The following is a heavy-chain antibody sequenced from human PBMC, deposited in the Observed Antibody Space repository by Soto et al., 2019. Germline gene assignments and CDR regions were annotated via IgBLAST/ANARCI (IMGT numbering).Heavy chain of an antibody. Sequence: XETLSLTCSVYGWSFSGYYWSWIRQPPGKGLEWIGEINHSGSTNYNPSLKSRVTISVDTSKNQFSLKLSSVTAADTAVYYCARGTTVTPGVYFDYWGQGTLVTVSS. J-gene: IGHJ4*02. V-gene: IGHV4-34*01. CDR3: ARGTTVTPGVYFDY. CDR1: GWSFSGYY. CDR2: INHSGST. D-gene: IGHD4-17*01.